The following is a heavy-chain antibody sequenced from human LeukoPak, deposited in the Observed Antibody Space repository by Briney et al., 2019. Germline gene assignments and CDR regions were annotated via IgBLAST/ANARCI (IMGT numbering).Heavy chain of an antibody. J-gene: IGHJ4*02. CDR2: IYTSGST. D-gene: IGHD6-13*01. CDR1: GGSISSYY. CDR3: AREIRQIAAAGTKFDY. Sequence: SETLSLTCTVSGGSISSYYWSWIRQPAGKGLEWIGRIYTSGSTNYNPSLKSRVTMSVDTSKNQFSLKLSSVTAADTAVYYCAREIRQIAAAGTKFDYWGQGTLVTVSS. V-gene: IGHV4-4*07.